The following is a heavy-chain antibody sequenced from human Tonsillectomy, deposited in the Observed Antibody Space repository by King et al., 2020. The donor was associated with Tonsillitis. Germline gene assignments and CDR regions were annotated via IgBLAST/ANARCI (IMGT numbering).Heavy chain of an antibody. D-gene: IGHD5-12*01. CDR2: ISGSGGST. V-gene: IGHV3-23*04. CDR3: AKDKVATMPRDAFDF. CDR1: GFTFSSYA. J-gene: IGHJ3*01. Sequence: VQLVESGGGLVQPGGSLRLSCAASGFTFSSYAMSWVRQAPGKGLEWVAAISGSGGSTYSADSVKGRFTISRDNSKNTLYLQMNSLRAADTAVYYCAKDKVATMPRDAFDFWGQGTMVTVSS.